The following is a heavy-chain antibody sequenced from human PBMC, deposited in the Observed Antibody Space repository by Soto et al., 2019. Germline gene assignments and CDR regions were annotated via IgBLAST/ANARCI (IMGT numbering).Heavy chain of an antibody. CDR2: INTGNGHT. CDR3: ARRGYDFWSGLDP. CDR1: GYTFTSYG. D-gene: IGHD3-3*01. Sequence: ASVKVSCKASGYTFTSYGIHWVLQAPGQRLEWMGWINTGNGHTKYSQKFQGRVTITRDTSARTAYMELNSLRSEDTAVYYCARRGYDFWSGLDPSGQGTLVTVHS. J-gene: IGHJ5*02. V-gene: IGHV1-3*04.